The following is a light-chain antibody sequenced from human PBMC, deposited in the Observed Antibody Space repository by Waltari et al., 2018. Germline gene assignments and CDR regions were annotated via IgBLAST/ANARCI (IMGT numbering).Light chain of an antibody. CDR3: QKYPSWPRP. CDR1: HNVVGD. V-gene: IGKV3-15*01. CDR2: GVS. Sequence: IVLTHSPATLAVAPGERAPLCGRASHNVVGDLAWYEKKIGRAPRLLIFGVSTRATGVPARFSGSGSGTEFTLTISSLQSADSAVYYCQKYPSWPRPFGPGTKLE. J-gene: IGKJ2*01.